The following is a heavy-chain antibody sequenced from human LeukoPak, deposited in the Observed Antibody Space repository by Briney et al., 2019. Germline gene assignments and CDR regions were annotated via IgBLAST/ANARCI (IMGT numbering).Heavy chain of an antibody. CDR3: ARDCGDGYNFDWIS. V-gene: IGHV1-69*05. CDR1: GGTFSSYA. D-gene: IGHD5-24*01. Sequence: ASVKVSCKASGGTFSSYAISWVRQAPGQGLEWMGGIIPIFGTANYAQKFQGRVTITTDESTSTAYMELSSLRSEDTAVYYRARDCGDGYNFDWISWGQGTLVTVSS. CDR2: IIPIFGTA. J-gene: IGHJ4*02.